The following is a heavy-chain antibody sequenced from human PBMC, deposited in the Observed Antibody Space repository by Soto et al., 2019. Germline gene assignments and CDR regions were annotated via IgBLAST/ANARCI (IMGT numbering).Heavy chain of an antibody. Sequence: QVQLVQSGAVVKKPGSSVKVSCKASGDTFSSYAISWVRQAPGQGLEWMGGIIPIFGTANYAQKFQGRVTISADESTSTVYMELSSLRSEATAVYYCASSGEDYYYYGMDVWGQGTTVTVSS. V-gene: IGHV1-69*12. CDR2: IIPIFGTA. CDR3: ASSGEDYYYYGMDV. CDR1: GDTFSSYA. D-gene: IGHD4-17*01. J-gene: IGHJ6*02.